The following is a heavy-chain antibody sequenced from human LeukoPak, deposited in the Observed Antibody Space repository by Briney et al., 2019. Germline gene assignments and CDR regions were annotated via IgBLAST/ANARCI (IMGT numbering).Heavy chain of an antibody. CDR3: ARATYYDSSGHYYGMDV. V-gene: IGHV1-18*01. D-gene: IGHD3-22*01. J-gene: IGHJ6*02. Sequence: GASVKVSCKASGYTFTSYGISWVRQAPGQGLEWMGWISAYNDNTNYAQKLQGRVTMTTDTSTSTAYMELRSLRSDDTAVYYCARATYYDSSGHYYGMDVWGQGTTVTVSS. CDR2: ISAYNDNT. CDR1: GYTFTSYG.